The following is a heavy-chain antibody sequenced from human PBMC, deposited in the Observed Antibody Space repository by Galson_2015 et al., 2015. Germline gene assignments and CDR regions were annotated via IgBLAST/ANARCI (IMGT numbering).Heavy chain of an antibody. CDR1: GFSVSSNY. CDR2: IYTGGTT. D-gene: IGHD5-18*01. CDR3: ARDIRGYIYGFLEEYGLDV. J-gene: IGHJ6*02. Sequence: SLRLSCAASGFSVSSNYMSWVRQAPGKGLEWVSVIYTGGTTYYADSVNGRFTISRGNSNNTLYLQMNSLRAEDTAVYYRARDIRGYIYGFLEEYGLDVWGQGTTVIVSS. V-gene: IGHV3-53*01.